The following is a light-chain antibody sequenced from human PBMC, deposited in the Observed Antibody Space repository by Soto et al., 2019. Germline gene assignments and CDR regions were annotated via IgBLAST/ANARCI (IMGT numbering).Light chain of an antibody. CDR3: MQVSQSPIT. V-gene: IGKV2-24*01. J-gene: IGKJ5*01. CDR1: QSLVHSDGNIY. CDR2: KVS. Sequence: DNVLTQTPLSSPVTLGQSASISCTSSQSLVHSDGNIYLTWLQQRPGQPPRVLINKVSNRLSGVPDRFSGSGAGTDFTLKISRVEVEDVGVYFCMQVSQSPITFGQGTRLEIK.